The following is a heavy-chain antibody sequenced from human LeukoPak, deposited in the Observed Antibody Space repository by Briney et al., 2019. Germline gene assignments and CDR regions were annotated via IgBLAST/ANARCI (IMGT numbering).Heavy chain of an antibody. Sequence: ASVTVSCKASGYTFTGHYIHWVRHAPGQGLEWMGWINPNNGGTNSAQKFQGRVTLTRDTSMSTAYMELSRLRSDDAAVYYCARSMAGTFDYWGQGTLVSVSS. J-gene: IGHJ4*02. V-gene: IGHV1-2*02. D-gene: IGHD6-19*01. CDR2: INPNNGGT. CDR3: ARSMAGTFDY. CDR1: GYTFTGHY.